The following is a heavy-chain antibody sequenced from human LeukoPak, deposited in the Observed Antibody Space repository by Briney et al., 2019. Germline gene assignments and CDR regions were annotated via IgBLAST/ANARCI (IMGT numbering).Heavy chain of an antibody. Sequence: SETLSLTCTVSGASVSGSAYYWGWIRQPPGKGLEWIGNIYYSGSTYYNESLESRVTISIDTSKNQFSLKLTSVTAADTAVYYCARSGRDVGFAFDIWGQGTLVTISS. D-gene: IGHD5-12*01. J-gene: IGHJ3*02. CDR1: GASVSGSAYY. CDR2: IYYSGST. V-gene: IGHV4-39*01. CDR3: ARSGRDVGFAFDI.